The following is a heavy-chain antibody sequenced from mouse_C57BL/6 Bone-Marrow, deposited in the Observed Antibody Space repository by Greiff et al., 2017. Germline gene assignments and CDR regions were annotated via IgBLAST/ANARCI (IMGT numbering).Heavy chain of an antibody. CDR1: GFTFSSYA. V-gene: IGHV5-4*01. Sequence: EVKLMESGGGLVKPGGSLKLSCAASGFTFSSYAMSWVRQTPEKRLEWVATISDGGSYTYYPDNVKGRFTISRDNAKNNLYLQMSHLKSEDTAMYYCARERDPSFDYWGQGTTLTVSS. CDR2: ISDGGSYT. CDR3: ARERDPSFDY. J-gene: IGHJ2*01.